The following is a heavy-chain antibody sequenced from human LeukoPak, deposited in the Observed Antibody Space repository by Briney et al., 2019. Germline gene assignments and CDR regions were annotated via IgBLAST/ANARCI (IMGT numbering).Heavy chain of an antibody. D-gene: IGHD4-11*01. CDR2: IIPIFGTA. V-gene: IGHV1-69*13. J-gene: IGHJ4*02. Sequence: SVKVSCKASGGTFSSYAISWVRQAPGQGLEWMGGIIPIFGTANYAQKFQGRVTITADESTSTAYVELSSLRSEDTAVYYCARGYDYSNYCPGYWGQGTLVTVSS. CDR3: ARGYDYSNYCPGY. CDR1: GGTFSSYA.